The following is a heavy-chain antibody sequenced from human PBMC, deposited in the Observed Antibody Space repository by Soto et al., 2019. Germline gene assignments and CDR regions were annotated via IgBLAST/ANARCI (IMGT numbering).Heavy chain of an antibody. J-gene: IGHJ4*02. V-gene: IGHV2-5*02. CDR1: GFSLSTRDVG. D-gene: IGHD2-2*01. CDR3: APCRGGVASF. CDR2: VYWDDSK. Sequence: QITLNESGPTLVKPTQTLTLTCTFSGFSLSTRDVGVGWIRQPPGEALEWLGVVYWDDSKTYSPSLESRLTITNDTSKNQVVLRMTKMDPVDTATYYCAPCRGGVASFWGQGTLVTVSS.